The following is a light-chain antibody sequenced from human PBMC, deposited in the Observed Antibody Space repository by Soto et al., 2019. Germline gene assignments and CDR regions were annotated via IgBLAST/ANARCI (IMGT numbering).Light chain of an antibody. CDR3: QQSYSTQFV. CDR2: AAS. J-gene: IGKJ3*01. V-gene: IGKV1-39*01. Sequence: DIQLTQSPSSLSASVGDRVTITCRASQRISNYLSWYQQKPGKAPKLLIYAASSLQSGVPSRFSGIGSGTDFTLTISSLQPEDFATYYCQQSYSTQFVFGPGTKVDIK. CDR1: QRISNY.